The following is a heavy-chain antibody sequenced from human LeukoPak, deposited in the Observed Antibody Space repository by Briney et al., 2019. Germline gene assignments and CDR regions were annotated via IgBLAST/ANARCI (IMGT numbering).Heavy chain of an antibody. CDR3: ASSGSSGYYLFDY. J-gene: IGHJ4*02. CDR1: GFTFSSYS. CDR2: ISSSSSYI. D-gene: IGHD3-22*01. Sequence: GGSLRLSCAASGFTFSSYSMNWVRQAPGKGLEWVSCISSSSSYIYYADSVKGRFTISRDNAKNSLYLQVNSLRGEDTAVYYCASSGSSGYYLFDYWGQGTLVTVSS. V-gene: IGHV3-21*01.